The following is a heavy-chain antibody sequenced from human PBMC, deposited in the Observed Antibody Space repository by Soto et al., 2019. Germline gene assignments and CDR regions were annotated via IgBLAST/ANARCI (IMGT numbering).Heavy chain of an antibody. Sequence: KTGGSLRLSCEASGFTFSNYGMTWVRQAPGKGLEWVSSVSRTGNYIYYADPVKGRFTISRDNAKNSLYLQMNDLRAEDTAVYYCARDWDIVILSVPIPNYNYGMDVWGQGTTVTVSS. CDR1: GFTFSNYG. CDR3: ARDWDIVILSVPIPNYNYGMDV. D-gene: IGHD2-15*01. V-gene: IGHV3-21*01. J-gene: IGHJ6*02. CDR2: VSRTGNYI.